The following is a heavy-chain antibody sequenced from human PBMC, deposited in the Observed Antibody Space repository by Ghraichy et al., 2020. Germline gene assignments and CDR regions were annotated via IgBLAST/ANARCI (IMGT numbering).Heavy chain of an antibody. D-gene: IGHD2-2*01. Sequence: LSLTCAASGFTFSSYGMNWVRQAPGKGLEWLSYISTNSSTIHYADSLKGRFTISRDNAKNSLYLQMNSLTDEDTAVYYCARVMPARRYFDSWGQGTLVTVSS. J-gene: IGHJ4*02. CDR2: ISTNSSTI. CDR1: GFTFSSYG. CDR3: ARVMPARRYFDS. V-gene: IGHV3-48*02.